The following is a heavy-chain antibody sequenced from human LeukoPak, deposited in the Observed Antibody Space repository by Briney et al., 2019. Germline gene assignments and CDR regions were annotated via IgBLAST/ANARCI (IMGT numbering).Heavy chain of an antibody. V-gene: IGHV4-59*01. CDR3: ARVDTAMVHFDY. CDR1: GGSISSYY. D-gene: IGHD5-18*01. Sequence: SETLSLTCTVSGGSISSYYWSWIRQPPRKGLEWIGYIYYSGSTNYNPSLKSRVTISVDTSKNRFSLDLSSVTAADTAVYYCARVDTAMVHFDYWGQGTLVTVSS. CDR2: IYYSGST. J-gene: IGHJ4*02.